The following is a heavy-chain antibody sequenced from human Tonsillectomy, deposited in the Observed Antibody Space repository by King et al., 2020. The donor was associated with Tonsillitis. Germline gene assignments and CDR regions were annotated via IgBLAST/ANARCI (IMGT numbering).Heavy chain of an antibody. D-gene: IGHD3-10*01. CDR3: ARVSYGSGSYDY. J-gene: IGHJ4*02. V-gene: IGHV3-13*01. CDR1: GFTFRSYD. Sequence: VQLVESGGGLVQPGGSLRLSCAASGFTFRSYDMHWVRQATGKGLEWVSAIGIAGDTFYPGAVKGRFPKPRENAKNSFDLQMNSLRAEDTAVYYCARVSYGSGSYDYWGQGTLVTVSS. CDR2: IGIAGDT.